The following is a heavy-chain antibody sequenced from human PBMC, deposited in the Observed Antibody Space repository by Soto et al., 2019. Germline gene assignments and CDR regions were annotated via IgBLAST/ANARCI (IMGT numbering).Heavy chain of an antibody. CDR1: GGSFSGYY. D-gene: IGHD3-10*01. Sequence: PSETLSHTCAVYGGSFSGYYWSWIRQPPGKGLEWIGETNHSGSTNYNPSLKSRVTISVDTSKNQFSLKLSSVTAADTAVYSCARYGSGSYYLTRRFDYWGQGTLVTAPQ. J-gene: IGHJ4*02. CDR3: ARYGSGSYYLTRRFDY. CDR2: TNHSGST. V-gene: IGHV4-34*01.